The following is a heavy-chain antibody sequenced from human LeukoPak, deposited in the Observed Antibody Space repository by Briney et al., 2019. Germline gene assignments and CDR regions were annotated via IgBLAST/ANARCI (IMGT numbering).Heavy chain of an antibody. D-gene: IGHD3-22*01. CDR2: ISSSSSYI. J-gene: IGHJ3*02. V-gene: IGHV3-21*01. CDR1: GFTFSSYS. Sequence: GGSLRLSCAASGFTFSSYSMNWVRQAPGKGLEWVSSISSSSSYIYYADSVKGRFTISRDNAKNSLYLQMNSLRAEDTAVYYCARDGNFPSSGYYSAYAFGIWGQGTMVTVSS. CDR3: ARDGNFPSSGYYSAYAFGI.